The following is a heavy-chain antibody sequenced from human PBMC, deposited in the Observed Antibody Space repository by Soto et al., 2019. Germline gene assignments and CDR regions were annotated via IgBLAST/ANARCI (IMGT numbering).Heavy chain of an antibody. CDR2: IFYTGST. V-gene: IGHV4-59*08. CDR3: ARSPSMIRGVIFDW. Sequence: PSETLSLTCTVSGGSITNYYWNWIRQAPGKGLEWIGYIFYTGSTNYNPSLKSRVTISVDTSENQFSLKLSSVTAADTAVYFCARSPSMIRGVIFDWWGQGMLVTVSS. CDR1: GGSITNYY. D-gene: IGHD3-10*01. J-gene: IGHJ4*02.